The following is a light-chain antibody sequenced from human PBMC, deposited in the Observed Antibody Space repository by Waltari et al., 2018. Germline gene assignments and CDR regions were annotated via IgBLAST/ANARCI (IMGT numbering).Light chain of an antibody. CDR2: QDS. CDR1: KLGDKY. Sequence: SYELTQPPSVSVSPGQTASITCSGDKLGDKYACWYQQKPGQSPVLVIYQDSKRPSGIPERFSGSYSGNTATLTISGTQAMDEADYYCQAWDSSTAEFGGGTKLTVL. J-gene: IGLJ2*01. CDR3: QAWDSSTAE. V-gene: IGLV3-1*01.